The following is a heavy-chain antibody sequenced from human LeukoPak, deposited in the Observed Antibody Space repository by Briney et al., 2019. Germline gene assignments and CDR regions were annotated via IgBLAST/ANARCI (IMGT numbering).Heavy chain of an antibody. J-gene: IGHJ4*02. CDR3: ATDLG. Sequence: GGSLRLSCAASGFSFTSYWMHWLRQPPGKGLVWVSRVEHDGSRTAYADSVTGRFTISRDNARNMVYLQMNRLRAEDTAVYYCATDLGWGQGTLVTVSP. V-gene: IGHV3-74*01. D-gene: IGHD4-17*01. CDR2: VEHDGSRT. CDR1: GFSFTSYW.